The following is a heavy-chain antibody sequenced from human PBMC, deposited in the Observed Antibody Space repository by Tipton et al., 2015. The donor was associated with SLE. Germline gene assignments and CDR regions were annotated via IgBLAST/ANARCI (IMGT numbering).Heavy chain of an antibody. CDR3: ARDAKCPITSAEYFDL. CDR1: GGSISSGGYY. CDR2: TYYSGNT. V-gene: IGHV4-31*03. J-gene: IGHJ2*01. Sequence: TLSLTCTVSGGSISSGGYYWSWIRQHPGKGLEWIGYTYYSGNTYYNPSLKSRVTISVDTSENQFSLKLSSVTAADTAVYYCARDAKCPITSAEYFDLWGRRTQVTVSS. D-gene: IGHD5-12*01.